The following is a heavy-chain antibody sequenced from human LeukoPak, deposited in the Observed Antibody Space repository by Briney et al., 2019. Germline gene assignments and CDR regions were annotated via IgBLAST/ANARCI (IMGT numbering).Heavy chain of an antibody. CDR1: GFTFSDYY. CDR3: ARVAGDFWSGYYFDY. D-gene: IGHD3-3*01. V-gene: IGHV3-11*01. Sequence: GGSLRLSCAASGFTFSDYYMSWIRQAPGKGLEWVSYTSSSGSTIYYADSVKGRFTISRDNAKNSLYLQMNSLRAEDTAVYYCARVAGDFWSGYYFDYWGQGTLVTVSS. CDR2: TSSSGSTI. J-gene: IGHJ4*02.